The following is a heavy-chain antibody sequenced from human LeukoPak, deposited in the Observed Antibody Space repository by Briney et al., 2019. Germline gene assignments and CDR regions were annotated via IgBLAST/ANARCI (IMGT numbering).Heavy chain of an antibody. CDR3: ASIAAAPDHYYYYMDV. J-gene: IGHJ6*03. Sequence: GGSLRLSCAASGFTFSSYEMNWVRQAPGKGLEWVSYISSSGSIIYYADSVKGRFTISRDNAENSLYLQMNSLRAEDTAVYYCASIAAAPDHYYYYMDVWGKGTTVTVSS. V-gene: IGHV3-48*03. CDR2: ISSSGSII. CDR1: GFTFSSYE. D-gene: IGHD6-13*01.